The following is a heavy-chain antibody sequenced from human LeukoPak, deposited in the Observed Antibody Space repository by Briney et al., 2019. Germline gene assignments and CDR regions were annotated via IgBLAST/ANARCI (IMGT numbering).Heavy chain of an antibody. D-gene: IGHD2-2*01. CDR3: ARGGKDKYCSSMTCPFFDY. V-gene: IGHV3-7*01. Sequence: PGGSLRLSCAASGFTFSSSWMSWVRQAPGKGLEWVANINQDGSEKNYVDSVKGRFTISRDNAKNSLYLQMNSLRAEGTAVYYCARGGKDKYCSSMTCPFFDYWGQGTLVTVSS. CDR2: INQDGSEK. CDR1: GFTFSSSW. J-gene: IGHJ4*02.